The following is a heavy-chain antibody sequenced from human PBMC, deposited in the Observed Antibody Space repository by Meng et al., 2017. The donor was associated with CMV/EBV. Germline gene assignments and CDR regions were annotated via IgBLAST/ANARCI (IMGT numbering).Heavy chain of an antibody. Sequence: QVQLHGSGPVLVKPSETLSLTCTVSGGSISSYDWSWIRQPAGKGLEGIGRIYTSGSTNYNPSLKRRVTMSVDTSKNQFSLKLSSVTAADTAVYYCARHGDTAMVVGIDYWGQGTLVTVSS. D-gene: IGHD5-18*01. CDR1: GGSISSYD. V-gene: IGHV4-4*07. J-gene: IGHJ4*02. CDR3: ARHGDTAMVVGIDY. CDR2: IYTSGST.